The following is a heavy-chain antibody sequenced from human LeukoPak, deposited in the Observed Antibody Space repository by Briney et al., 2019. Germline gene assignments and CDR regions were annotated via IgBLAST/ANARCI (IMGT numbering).Heavy chain of an antibody. CDR2: ISGSGGST. V-gene: IGHV3-23*01. Sequence: PGGSLRLSCAASGFTFSSYAMSWVRQAPGKGLEWVSAISGSGGSTYYADSVKGRFTISRDNSKNTLYLQMNSLRAEDTAVYYCAKGYFLWFGESKPDYFDYWGQGTLVTVSS. CDR1: GFTFSSYA. J-gene: IGHJ4*02. CDR3: AKGYFLWFGESKPDYFDY. D-gene: IGHD3-10*01.